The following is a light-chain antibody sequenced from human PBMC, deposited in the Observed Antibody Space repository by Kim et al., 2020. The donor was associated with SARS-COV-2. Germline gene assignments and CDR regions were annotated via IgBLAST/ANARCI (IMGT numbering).Light chain of an antibody. J-gene: IGLJ3*02. CDR3: SSYTTSATVV. CDR2: DVS. Sequence: GQSIAISCTGTSGDVGIYNFVSWYQQHPGKAPKLMIYDVSNRPSGVSNRFSGSKSGNTASLTISGLQAEDEADYYCSSYTTSATVVFGGGTKLTVL. CDR1: SGDVGIYNF. V-gene: IGLV2-14*03.